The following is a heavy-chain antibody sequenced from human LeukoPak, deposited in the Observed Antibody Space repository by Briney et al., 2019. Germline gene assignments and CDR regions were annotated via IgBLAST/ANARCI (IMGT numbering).Heavy chain of an antibody. CDR2: IWYDGSDK. CDR3: ARGTRYDSSGYYSQDLDY. CDR1: GFTFSSYG. V-gene: IGHV3-33*01. D-gene: IGHD3-22*01. Sequence: GGSLRPSCAASGFTFSSYGMHWVRQAPGKGLEWVAVIWYDGSDKYYADSVKGRFTISRDNSKNTLYLQMNSLRAEDTAVYYCARGTRYDSSGYYSQDLDYWGQGTLVTVSS. J-gene: IGHJ4*02.